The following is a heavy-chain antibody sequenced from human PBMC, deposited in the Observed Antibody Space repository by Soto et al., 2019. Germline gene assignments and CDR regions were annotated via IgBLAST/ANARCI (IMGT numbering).Heavy chain of an antibody. CDR3: ARGSVPDYYYYGMDV. CDR1: GDSISSNNNY. Sequence: SETLSLTCTVSGDSISSNNNYWSWIRQPPGKGLEWIGEIYHSGSTNYNPSLKSRVTISVDKSKNQFSLKLSSVTAADTAVYYCARGSVPDYYYYGMDVWGQGTTVTVSS. CDR2: IYHSGST. J-gene: IGHJ6*02. V-gene: IGHV4-39*07.